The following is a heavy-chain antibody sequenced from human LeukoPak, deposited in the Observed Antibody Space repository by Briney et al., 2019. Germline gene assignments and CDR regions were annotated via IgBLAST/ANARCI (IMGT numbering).Heavy chain of an antibody. CDR1: DFTFSIYA. CDR2: ISGSGDST. Sequence: GGSLRLSCAASDFTFSIYAMGWVRQAPGKGLEWVSAISGSGDSTYYADSVKGRFAISRDNSKNTLYLQMNSLRAEDTAVYYCARDIYDATGYWGQGTLVTVSS. V-gene: IGHV3-23*01. J-gene: IGHJ4*02. D-gene: IGHD3-22*01. CDR3: ARDIYDATGY.